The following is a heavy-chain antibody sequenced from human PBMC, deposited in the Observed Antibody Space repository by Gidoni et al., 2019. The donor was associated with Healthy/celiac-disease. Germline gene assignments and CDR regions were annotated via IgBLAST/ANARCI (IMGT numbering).Heavy chain of an antibody. CDR1: GFTFSNAW. CDR2: IKSKTDGGTT. Sequence: EVQLVESGGGLVKPGGSLRLSCAASGFTFSNAWMSWVRQAPGKGLEWVGRIKSKTDGGTTDYAAPVKGRFTISRDDSKNTLYLQMNSLKTEDTAVYYCTTEWELQLSYYYYGMDVWGQGTTVTVSS. J-gene: IGHJ6*02. D-gene: IGHD1-26*01. CDR3: TTEWELQLSYYYYGMDV. V-gene: IGHV3-15*01.